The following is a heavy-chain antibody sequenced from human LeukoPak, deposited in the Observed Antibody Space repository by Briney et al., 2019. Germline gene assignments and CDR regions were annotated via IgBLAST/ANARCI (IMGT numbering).Heavy chain of an antibody. J-gene: IGHJ4*02. D-gene: IGHD5-24*01. Sequence: SETLSLTCAVYGGSFSGYYWSWIRQPPGKGLEWIGEINHSGSTNYNPSLKSRVTISVDTSKNQFSLKLSSVTAADTAVYYCAGRRWLQDPLGYWGQGTLVTVSS. CDR3: AGRRWLQDPLGY. CDR1: GGSFSGYY. V-gene: IGHV4-34*01. CDR2: INHSGST.